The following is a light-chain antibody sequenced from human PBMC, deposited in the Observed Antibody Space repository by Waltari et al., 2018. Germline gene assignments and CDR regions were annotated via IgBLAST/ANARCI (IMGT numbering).Light chain of an antibody. CDR2: YND. CDR3: ATWDDSLSGWE. J-gene: IGLJ2*01. Sequence: QSVLTQAPSASEAAGKSVTISCSGSSSNLGSNSVSWYQHLPEAAPKLLIYYNDRRASGVSDRFTGSKSGTSASLAISGLQTEDEATYYCATWDDSLSGWEFGGGTQLTVL. CDR1: SSNLGSNS. V-gene: IGLV1-47*02.